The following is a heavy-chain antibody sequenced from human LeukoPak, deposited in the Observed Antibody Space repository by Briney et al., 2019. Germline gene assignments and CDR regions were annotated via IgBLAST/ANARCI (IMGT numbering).Heavy chain of an antibody. V-gene: IGHV2-5*02. J-gene: IGHJ3*02. D-gene: IGHD1-1*01. Sequence: SGPTLVNPTQTLTLTCTFSGFSLRTRGVGVGWIRQPPGKALAWLKLIYWDDDKLYSPSLKSRLTITKDTSKNQVVLTMTNMDPVDTATCYCAHRLNWLTDPDAFDIWGQGTMVTVSS. CDR2: IYWDDDK. CDR3: AHRLNWLTDPDAFDI. CDR1: GFSLRTRGVG.